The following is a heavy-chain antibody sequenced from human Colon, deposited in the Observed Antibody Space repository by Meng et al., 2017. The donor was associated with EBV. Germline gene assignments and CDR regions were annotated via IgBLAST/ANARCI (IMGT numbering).Heavy chain of an antibody. CDR2: IYHSGST. Sequence: VWRQEAGPGLVKPSGTLSLTCAVSGGSLSSRNWWSWVRQPPGKGLEWIGEIYHSGSTNYNPSLKSRVTISVDESKNQFSLRLSSVTAADTAVYYCARVGAYCGGDCYHPRWGQGTLVTVSS. D-gene: IGHD2-21*02. CDR1: GGSLSSRNW. V-gene: IGHV4-4*02. J-gene: IGHJ4*02. CDR3: ARVGAYCGGDCYHPR.